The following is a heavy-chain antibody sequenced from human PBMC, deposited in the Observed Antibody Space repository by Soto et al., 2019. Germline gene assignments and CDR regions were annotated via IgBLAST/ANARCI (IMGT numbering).Heavy chain of an antibody. V-gene: IGHV4-59*02. CDR3: SRSNYFDSSGYSHFDY. Sequence: QVQLQESGPGLVKPSETLSLTCQVSGASVGGPYWSWLRQPPGKGLEWIGFVDYTGRTKTNPFLTSQVTISIDTASNQGSLRLRSVTAADTAVYFCSRSNYFDSSGYSHFDYWGQGILVTVSS. D-gene: IGHD3-22*01. CDR2: VDYTGRT. J-gene: IGHJ4*02. CDR1: GASVGGPY.